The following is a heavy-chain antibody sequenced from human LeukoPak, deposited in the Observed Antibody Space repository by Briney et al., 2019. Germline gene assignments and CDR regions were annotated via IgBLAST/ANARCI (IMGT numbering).Heavy chain of an antibody. V-gene: IGHV3-30*18. Sequence: GGSLTLSCAASGFTFSSYGMHWVRQAPGKGLEWVAVISYDGSNKYYADSVKGRFTISRDNSKNTLYLQMNSLRADDTAVYYCAKRSGDCDSSGYFIDYWGQGTLVTVSS. CDR2: ISYDGSNK. J-gene: IGHJ4*02. CDR3: AKRSGDCDSSGYFIDY. D-gene: IGHD3-22*01. CDR1: GFTFSSYG.